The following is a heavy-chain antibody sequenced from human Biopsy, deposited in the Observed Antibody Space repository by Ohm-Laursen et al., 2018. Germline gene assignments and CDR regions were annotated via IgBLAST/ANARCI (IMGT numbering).Heavy chain of an antibody. V-gene: IGHV3-23*01. Sequence: SLRLSCAASGLRFSMYAMSWVRQAPGKGLEWVSAIGGSGGGTYYADSVKGRFTISRDDSKNTVYLQMNSLRGEDTAVYYCAAGSSRNSYYFDYWGQGTLVTVSS. D-gene: IGHD6-13*01. CDR2: IGGSGGGT. CDR3: AAGSSRNSYYFDY. J-gene: IGHJ4*02. CDR1: GLRFSMYA.